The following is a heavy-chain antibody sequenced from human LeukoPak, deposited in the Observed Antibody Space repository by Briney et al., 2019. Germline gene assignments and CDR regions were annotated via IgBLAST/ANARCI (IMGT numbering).Heavy chain of an antibody. Sequence: PGGSLRLSCAASGFTVSSNYMSWVRQAPGKGLEWVGRIKSKTDGGTTDYAAPVKGRFTISRDDSKNTLYLQMNSLKTEDTAVYYCTTEDLIVVPAAIDYWGQGTLVTVSS. CDR2: IKSKTDGGTT. D-gene: IGHD2-2*01. CDR1: GFTVSSNY. V-gene: IGHV3-15*01. CDR3: TTEDLIVVPAAIDY. J-gene: IGHJ4*02.